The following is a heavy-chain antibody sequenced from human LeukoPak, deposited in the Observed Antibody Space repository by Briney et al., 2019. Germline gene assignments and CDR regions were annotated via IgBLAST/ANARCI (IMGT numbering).Heavy chain of an antibody. CDR2: ISYSGTT. Sequence: SETLSLTCTVSSASITSSPYFWGWIRQSPGKGLEWIGSISYSGTTYYNPSLKSRVTISVDTSKNQFSLKLNSVTAADTAVCYCARALLKGWPYYYYYMDVWGKGTTVTVSS. J-gene: IGHJ6*03. V-gene: IGHV4-39*01. CDR3: ARALLKGWPYYYYYMDV. D-gene: IGHD1-26*01. CDR1: SASITSSPYF.